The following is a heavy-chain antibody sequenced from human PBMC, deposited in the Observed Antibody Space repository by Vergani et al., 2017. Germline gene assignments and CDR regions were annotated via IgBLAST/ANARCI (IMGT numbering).Heavy chain of an antibody. Sequence: QVQLQESGPGLVKPSETLSLTCTVSGGSISSYYWSWIRQPPGKGLEWIGYIYYSGSTNYNPSLKSRVTISVDTSKNQFSLKLSSVTAADTAVYYCARGGEYYESSGLYCMDVWGQGTTVTVSS. D-gene: IGHD3-22*01. CDR2: IYYSGST. V-gene: IGHV4-59*01. CDR3: ARGGEYYESSGLYCMDV. J-gene: IGHJ6*02. CDR1: GGSISSYY.